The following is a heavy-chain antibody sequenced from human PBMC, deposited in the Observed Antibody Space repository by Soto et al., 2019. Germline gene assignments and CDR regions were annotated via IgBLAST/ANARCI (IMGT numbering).Heavy chain of an antibody. CDR1: GGNISSHC. V-gene: IGHV4-59*11. Sequence: PSVPKSVTCTVAGGNISSHCWSWIRKPPGKGLEWIGYIYYSGSTNYNPSLKSRVTISVDTSKNQFSLKVSSVTAADTAVYYCARSNPSRPDYWGQGTLVTVSS. J-gene: IGHJ4*02. CDR3: ARSNPSRPDY. D-gene: IGHD6-6*01. CDR2: IYYSGST.